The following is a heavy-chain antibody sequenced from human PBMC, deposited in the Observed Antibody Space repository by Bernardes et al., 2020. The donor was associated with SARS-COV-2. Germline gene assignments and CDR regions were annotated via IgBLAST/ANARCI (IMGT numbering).Heavy chain of an antibody. J-gene: IGHJ6*02. CDR1: GYTFTGYY. D-gene: IGHD3-22*01. CDR3: AIPPTNYDRYGMDV. Sequence: SEQVSCKASGYTFTGYYMYWVRQAPGQGLEWMGWINPNSGGTNYAQKFQGRVTMTRDTSISKTYMELSRLRSDDTAVYYCAIPPTNYDRYGMDVWGQGTTVTVSS. CDR2: INPNSGGT. V-gene: IGHV1-2*02.